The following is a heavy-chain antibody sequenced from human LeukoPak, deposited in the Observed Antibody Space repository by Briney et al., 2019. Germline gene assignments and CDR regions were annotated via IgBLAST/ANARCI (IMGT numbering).Heavy chain of an antibody. J-gene: IGHJ4*02. CDR2: ISYDGSNE. Sequence: GGSLRLSCAASGFTLSSYAKHWFRQAPGKGLEWGAIISYDGSNENSADSVQGRFTISRDNSKNTLYLQMNSLRAEDTAIYYCTRGRGSYSLDYWGRGTLVTVSS. CDR3: TRGRGSYSLDY. D-gene: IGHD1-26*01. V-gene: IGHV3-30*01. CDR1: GFTLSSYA.